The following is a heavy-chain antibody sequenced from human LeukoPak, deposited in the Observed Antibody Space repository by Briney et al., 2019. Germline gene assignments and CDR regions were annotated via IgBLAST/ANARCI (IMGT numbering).Heavy chain of an antibody. Sequence: PGGSLRLSCAASGFTFSPCSMSWVRQAPGKGLEWVSDISGSGARTYYADSVKGRFTISRDNSKNTLYLQMNSLRAEDTAVYYCAKKYNTGLDPWGQGTLVTVSS. CDR1: GFTFSPCS. CDR2: ISGSGART. V-gene: IGHV3-23*01. CDR3: AKKYNTGLDP. J-gene: IGHJ5*02. D-gene: IGHD1-14*01.